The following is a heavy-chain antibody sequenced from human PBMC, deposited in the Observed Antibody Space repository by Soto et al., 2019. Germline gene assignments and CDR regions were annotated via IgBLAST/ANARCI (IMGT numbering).Heavy chain of an antibody. CDR1: GAPISKNW. D-gene: IGHD2-21*01. J-gene: IGHJ3*01. CDR2: TYDGVIF. V-gene: IGHV4-4*02. Sequence: QVQLQESGPGLVKPSETLALTCAVSGAPISKNWWSWVRQTPGKGLEWIGETYDGVIFNYNPTLRGRVSVSIDRSKNQYTLQWTSVTAADTAAYSCARGMWDAFDVWGQGTMVTVSS. CDR3: ARGMWDAFDV.